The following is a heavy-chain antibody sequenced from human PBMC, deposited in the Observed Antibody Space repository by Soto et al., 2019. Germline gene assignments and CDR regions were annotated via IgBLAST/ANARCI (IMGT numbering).Heavy chain of an antibody. D-gene: IGHD5-12*01. Sequence: SETLSLTCTVSGGSISSGGYYWSWIRQHPGKGLEWIGYIYYSGSTYYNPSLKSRVTISVDTSKNQFSLKLSSVTAADTAVYYCATGRDGYNYSDYWGQGTLVTVSS. CDR1: GGSISSGGYY. J-gene: IGHJ4*02. V-gene: IGHV4-31*03. CDR3: ATGRDGYNYSDY. CDR2: IYYSGST.